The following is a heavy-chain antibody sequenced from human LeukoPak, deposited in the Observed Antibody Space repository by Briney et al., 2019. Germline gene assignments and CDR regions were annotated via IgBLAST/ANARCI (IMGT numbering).Heavy chain of an antibody. CDR2: TRNKANSYTT. Sequence: PGGSLRLSCAASGFTFSDYYMDWVRQAPGKGLEWVGRTRNKANSYTTEYAASVKGRFTISRDDSKNSLYLQMNSLKTEDTAVYYCARPLRYSSGWYDYWGQGTLVTVSS. CDR3: ARPLRYSSGWYDY. J-gene: IGHJ4*02. CDR1: GFTFSDYY. V-gene: IGHV3-72*01. D-gene: IGHD6-19*01.